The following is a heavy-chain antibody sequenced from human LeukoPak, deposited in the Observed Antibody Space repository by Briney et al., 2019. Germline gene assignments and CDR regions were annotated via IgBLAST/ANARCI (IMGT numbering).Heavy chain of an antibody. D-gene: IGHD1-26*01. CDR2: ISYTGTYI. V-gene: IGHV3-21*04. Sequence: GASLRLSCAASACSLNDYNMNWLRQAPGKGLEWVSSISYTGTYIYYADSVKGRFTISRDNAQNSLYLQMNSLRAEDTAIYYCVRDRGTYRPIDYWGQGTLVTVSS. J-gene: IGHJ4*02. CDR1: ACSLNDYN. CDR3: VRDRGTYRPIDY.